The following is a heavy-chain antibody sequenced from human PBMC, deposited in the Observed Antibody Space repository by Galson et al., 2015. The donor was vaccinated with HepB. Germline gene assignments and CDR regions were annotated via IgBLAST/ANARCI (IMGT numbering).Heavy chain of an antibody. V-gene: IGHV1-2*05. CDR2: INPTSGGT. CDR1: GYPFTGYY. CDR3: ARSYSSAGLDV. D-gene: IGHD1-26*01. Sequence: SVKVSCKASGYPFTGYYLHWVRQAPGQGLEWMGRINPTSGGTNYAQRFQGRVTMTRDTSISTAYMELSRLRSDDTFVYYCARSYSSAGLDVWGPGTTVLVSS. J-gene: IGHJ6*02.